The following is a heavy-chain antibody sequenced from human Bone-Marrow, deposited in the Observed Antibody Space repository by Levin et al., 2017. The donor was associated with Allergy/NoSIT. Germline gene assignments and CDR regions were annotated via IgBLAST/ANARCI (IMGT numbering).Heavy chain of an antibody. V-gene: IGHV3-23*01. Sequence: SGGSLRLSCAGSGFTFSTYAMSWVRQAPGKGLEWVSTISGSGHYSYYGDSVKGRFTISRDNSKNTLFLQMNSLRAEDTAVYYCAKEPLDTSSWSFYGMDVWGQGTTVTVSS. D-gene: IGHD6-13*01. CDR1: GFTFSTYA. CDR2: ISGSGHYS. CDR3: AKEPLDTSSWSFYGMDV. J-gene: IGHJ6*02.